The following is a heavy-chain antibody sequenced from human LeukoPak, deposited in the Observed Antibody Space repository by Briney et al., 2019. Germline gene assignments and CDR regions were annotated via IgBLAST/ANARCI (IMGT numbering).Heavy chain of an antibody. CDR2: IYSGGST. CDR3: ARRVSD. J-gene: IGHJ4*02. Sequence: GGSLRLSCAASGFTFSSYAMSWVRQAPGKGLEWVSVIYSGGSTYYADSVKGRFTISRDNSRNTLYLQMNSLRAEDTAVYYCARRVSDWGQGTLVTVSS. V-gene: IGHV3-53*01. CDR1: GFTFSSYA. D-gene: IGHD4-23*01.